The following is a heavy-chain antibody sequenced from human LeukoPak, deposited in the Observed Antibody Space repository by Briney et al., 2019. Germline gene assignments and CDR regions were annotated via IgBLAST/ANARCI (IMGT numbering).Heavy chain of an antibody. J-gene: IGHJ4*02. D-gene: IGHD3-10*01. V-gene: IGHV3-30*03. CDR1: GFTFSSYS. CDR3: ARGLQSGTQRGYFDY. Sequence: GGSLRLSSAASGFTFSSYSMHWVRQTPGKGLEWVAVISYDGSNKYYADSVKGRFTISRDNSNNTLYLQMNSLRAEDTAVYYCARGLQSGTQRGYFDYWGQGTLVTVSS. CDR2: ISYDGSNK.